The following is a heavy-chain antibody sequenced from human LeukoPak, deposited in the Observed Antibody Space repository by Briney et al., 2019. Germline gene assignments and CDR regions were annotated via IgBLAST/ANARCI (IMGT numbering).Heavy chain of an antibody. CDR2: ISWHSGSI. Sequence: GGSLRLSCAASGFTFDDYAMHWVRQAPGKGLEWVSSISWHSGSIGYADSVKGRFTISRDNAKNSLYLQMNSLRAEDMALYYCAKDSRPRNNYCGSTNCFSYYFDWWGQGTLVTVSS. CDR1: GFTFDDYA. J-gene: IGHJ4*02. D-gene: IGHD2-2*01. CDR3: AKDSRPRNNYCGSTNCFSYYFDW. V-gene: IGHV3-9*03.